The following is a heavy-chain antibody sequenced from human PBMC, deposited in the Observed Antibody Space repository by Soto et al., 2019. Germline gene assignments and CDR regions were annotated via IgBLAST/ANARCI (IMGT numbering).Heavy chain of an antibody. CDR1: GYTFTNYD. Sequence: QVHLVQSGAEVKKPGASVKVSCKASGYTFTNYDINWVRQAPGQGLEWMGWISTYTGNTNYAQKLQGRVTMTTDTGAGTAYRGRRSRRSDDTAVYYCARGYYYGSGRPTPGGMDVWGQGTTVTVSS. V-gene: IGHV1-18*01. J-gene: IGHJ6*02. CDR3: ARGYYYGSGRPTPGGMDV. D-gene: IGHD3-10*01. CDR2: ISTYTGNT.